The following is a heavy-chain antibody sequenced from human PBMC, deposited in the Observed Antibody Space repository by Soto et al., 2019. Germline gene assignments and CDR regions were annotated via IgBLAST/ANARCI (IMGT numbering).Heavy chain of an antibody. Sequence: SETLSLTCTVSGGSISSSSYYWGWLRQPPGKGLEWIGSIYYSGSTYYHPSLKNRVTISVDTSKNQFSLKLSSVTAADTAVYYGATKKMGSGSYDDHWGEGTRVSVAS. CDR3: ATKKMGSGSYDDH. V-gene: IGHV4-39*01. CDR2: IYYSGST. CDR1: GGSISSSSYY. D-gene: IGHD3-10*01. J-gene: IGHJ4*02.